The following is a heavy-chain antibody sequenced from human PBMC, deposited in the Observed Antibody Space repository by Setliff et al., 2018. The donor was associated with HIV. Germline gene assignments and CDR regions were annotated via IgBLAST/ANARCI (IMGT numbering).Heavy chain of an antibody. V-gene: IGHV4-4*08. CDR3: AFSKQMATMAFDY. Sequence: PSETLSLTCTVSGSSISGYYWSWIRQSPGKGLEWIGRIYSSGSTNHNPSLKSRITLSVDTSKNQFSLKLSSVTAADTAVYYCAFSKQMATMAFDYWGQGALVTSPQ. CDR1: GSSISGYY. D-gene: IGHD5-12*01. CDR2: IYSSGST. J-gene: IGHJ4*02.